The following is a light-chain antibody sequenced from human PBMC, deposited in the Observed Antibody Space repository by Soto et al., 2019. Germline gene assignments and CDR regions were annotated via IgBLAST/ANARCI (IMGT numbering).Light chain of an antibody. CDR1: QSVSSN. J-gene: IGKJ5*01. CDR3: QEHASI. V-gene: IGKV3D-15*01. CDR2: DAS. Sequence: EIVMTQSPATLSVSAGGRATLSCRASQSVSSNLAWYQQKPGQPPTLLIYDASTRATGIPDRFSGSGSGTDFTLTISRLEPEDFAVYYCQEHASIFGQGTRLEN.